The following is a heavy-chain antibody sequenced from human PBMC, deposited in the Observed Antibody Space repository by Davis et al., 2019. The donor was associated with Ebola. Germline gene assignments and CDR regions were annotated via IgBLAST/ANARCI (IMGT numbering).Heavy chain of an antibody. V-gene: IGHV1-18*01. CDR3: ARDLEDRDGDSWSYYYYYMDV. D-gene: IGHD6-13*01. J-gene: IGHJ6*03. CDR1: GYTFTSYG. Sequence: ASVKVSCKASGYTFTSYGISWVRQAPGQGLEWMGWISAYNGNTNYAQKLQGRVTMTTDTSTSTAYMELRSLRSDDTAVYYCARDLEDRDGDSWSYYYYYMDVWGKGTTVTVSS. CDR2: ISAYNGNT.